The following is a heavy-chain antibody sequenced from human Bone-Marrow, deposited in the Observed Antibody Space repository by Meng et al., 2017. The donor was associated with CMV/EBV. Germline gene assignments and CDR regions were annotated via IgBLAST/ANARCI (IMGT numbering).Heavy chain of an antibody. D-gene: IGHD3-3*01. CDR1: GFTFSSYS. CDR3: ARGGVDFWSGYYHPTYYFDY. J-gene: IGHJ4*02. CDR2: ISSSSSYI. V-gene: IGHV3-21*01. Sequence: GESLKISCAASGFTFSSYSMNWVRQAPGKGLEWVSSISSSSSYIYYADSVKGRFTISRDNAKNSLYLQMNSLRAEDTAVYYCARGGVDFWSGYYHPTYYFDYWGQGTLVTVSS.